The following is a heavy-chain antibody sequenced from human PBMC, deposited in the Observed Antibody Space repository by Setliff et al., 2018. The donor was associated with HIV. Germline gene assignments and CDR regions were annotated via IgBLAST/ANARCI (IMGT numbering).Heavy chain of an antibody. CDR1: GGTFSSYA. CDR2: IIPIFGTA. J-gene: IGHJ6*02. V-gene: IGHV1-69*13. CDR3: AGGYCSSTSCYLLHYYYYYSMDV. D-gene: IGHD2-2*01. Sequence: SVKVSCKASGGTFSSYAISWVRQAPGQGLEWMGGIIPIFGTANYAQKFQGRVTITADESTSTAYMELSSLRSEDTAVYYCAGGYCSSTSCYLLHYYYYYSMDVWGQGTTVTVSS.